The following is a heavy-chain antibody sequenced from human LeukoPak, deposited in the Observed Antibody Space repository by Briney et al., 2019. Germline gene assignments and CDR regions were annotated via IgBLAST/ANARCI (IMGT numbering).Heavy chain of an antibody. Sequence: ASVKVSCKASGYTFTGYYMHWVRQAPGQGLEWMGWINPNSGGTNYAQKFQGRVTMTRDTSISTAYMELSSLRSEDTAVYYCARGQKGGYSYGTIGGFDYWGQGTLVTVSS. CDR1: GYTFTGYY. V-gene: IGHV1-2*02. CDR3: ARGQKGGYSYGTIGGFDY. D-gene: IGHD5-18*01. J-gene: IGHJ4*02. CDR2: INPNSGGT.